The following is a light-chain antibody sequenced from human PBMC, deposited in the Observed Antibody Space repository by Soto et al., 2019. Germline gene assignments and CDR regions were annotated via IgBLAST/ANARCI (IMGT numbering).Light chain of an antibody. J-gene: IGLJ3*02. CDR1: SSNIGAGYD. V-gene: IGLV1-40*01. Sequence: QSVLTQPPSVSGAPGQRVTISCTGSSSNIGAGYDVHWYQQLPGTAPKLLIYGNSNRPSGFPDRCSGSKSGTSASLAITGLQAEDEADYYCQSYDSSLSGWVFGGGTKLTVL. CDR2: GNS. CDR3: QSYDSSLSGWV.